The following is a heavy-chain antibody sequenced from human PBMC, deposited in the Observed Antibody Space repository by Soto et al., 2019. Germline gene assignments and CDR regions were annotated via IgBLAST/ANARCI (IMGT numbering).Heavy chain of an antibody. Sequence: SVKVSCKASGGTFSSYAISWVRQAPGQGLEWMGGIIPIFGTANYAQKFQGRVTITADESTSTAYMELSSLRSEDMAVYYCARGEYDFWSGYYTRWFDPWGQGTLVTVSS. D-gene: IGHD3-3*01. CDR1: GGTFSSYA. CDR3: ARGEYDFWSGYYTRWFDP. CDR2: IIPIFGTA. J-gene: IGHJ5*02. V-gene: IGHV1-69*13.